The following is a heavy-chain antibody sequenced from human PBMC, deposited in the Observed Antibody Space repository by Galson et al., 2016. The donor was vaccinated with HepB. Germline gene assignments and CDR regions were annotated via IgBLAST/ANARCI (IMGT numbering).Heavy chain of an antibody. CDR3: ASGRGYAPDWFDP. J-gene: IGHJ5*02. V-gene: IGHV4-59*01. CDR1: GGSIGPYS. CDR2: ISHSGSA. Sequence: SETLSLTCTVSGGSIGPYSWSWIRQPPGQGPEWIGYISHSGSATYNPSLKSRVTLFMDTSKNQLSLQLNSVTASDAAVYYCASGRGYAPDWFDPWGQGTLVTVSS. D-gene: IGHD5-12*01.